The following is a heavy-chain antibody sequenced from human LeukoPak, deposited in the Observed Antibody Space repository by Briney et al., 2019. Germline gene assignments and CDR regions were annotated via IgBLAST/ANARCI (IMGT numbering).Heavy chain of an antibody. D-gene: IGHD3-10*01. V-gene: IGHV4-59*01. CDR3: ASFNLGNWFNP. Sequence: PSETLSLTCTVSGGSISSYYWSWIRQPPGKGLEWIGYIHYSGSTNYNPSLKSRVTISVDTSKNQFSLKLSSVTAADTAVYYCASFNLGNWFNPWGQGTLVTVSS. CDR2: IHYSGST. CDR1: GGSISSYY. J-gene: IGHJ5*02.